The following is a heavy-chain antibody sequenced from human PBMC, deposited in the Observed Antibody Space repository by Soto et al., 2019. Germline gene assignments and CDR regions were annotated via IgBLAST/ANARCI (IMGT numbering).Heavy chain of an antibody. CDR3: ARHRYINNWLFAFDI. CDR1: GYTFASHW. J-gene: IGHJ3*02. D-gene: IGHD5-12*01. V-gene: IGHV5-51*01. Sequence: GKSLKISCKGSGYTFASHWIVFLRHIPFKCLEWMANINPDDSDTRYNPSLQGQVTVSVDKSITTAYLQWSSLKASDTAIYYCARHRYINNWLFAFDIWGQGTMVTVSS. CDR2: INPDDSDT.